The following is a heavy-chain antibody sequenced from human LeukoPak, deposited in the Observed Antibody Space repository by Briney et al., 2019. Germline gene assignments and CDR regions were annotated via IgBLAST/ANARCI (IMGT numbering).Heavy chain of an antibody. J-gene: IGHJ4*02. CDR1: GGTFSSYA. D-gene: IGHD3-22*01. Sequence: SVKVSCKASGGTFSSYAISWVQQAPGQGLEWMGGIIPIFGTANYAQKLQGRVTMTTDTSTSTAYMELRSLRSDDTAVYYCARGDSSGYSIDYWGQGTLVTVSS. CDR3: ARGDSSGYSIDY. CDR2: IIPIFGTA. V-gene: IGHV1-69*05.